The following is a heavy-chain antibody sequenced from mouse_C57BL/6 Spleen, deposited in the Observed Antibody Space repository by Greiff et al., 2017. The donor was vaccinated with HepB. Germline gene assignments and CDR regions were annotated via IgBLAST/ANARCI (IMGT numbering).Heavy chain of an antibody. Sequence: QVTLKESGPGILQSSQTLSLTCSFSGFSLSTSGMGVSWLRQPSGKGLEWLAHIYWDDNKRYNPSLKSRRTISKDTSRNQVFLKITSVDTADTATYYCARRGYDYDGYYFDYWGQGTTLTVSS. CDR3: ARRGYDYDGYYFDY. J-gene: IGHJ2*01. CDR2: IYWDDNK. V-gene: IGHV8-12*01. CDR1: GFSLSTSGMG. D-gene: IGHD2-4*01.